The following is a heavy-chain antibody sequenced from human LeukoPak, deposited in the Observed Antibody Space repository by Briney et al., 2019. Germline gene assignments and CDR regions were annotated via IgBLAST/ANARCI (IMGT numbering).Heavy chain of an antibody. CDR2: IYYSGST. CDR3: ARDLSGVISY. J-gene: IGHJ4*02. CDR1: GASISSGGYY. Sequence: PSETLSLTCTVSGASISSGGYYWSWIRQHPGKGLEWLGYIYYSGSTYYNPSLKSRVNISLDTSKNQFSLKLSSVTAADTAVYYGARDLSGVISYWGQGTLVTVSS. V-gene: IGHV4-31*03. D-gene: IGHD3-10*01.